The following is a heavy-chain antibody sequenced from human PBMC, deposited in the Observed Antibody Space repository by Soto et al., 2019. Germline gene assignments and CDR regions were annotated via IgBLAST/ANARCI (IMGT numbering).Heavy chain of an antibody. V-gene: IGHV4-34*01. CDR3: ARGDYDYIWGSYRYRPYNWFDP. Sequence: QVQLQQWGAGLLKPSETLSLTCAVYGGSFSGYYWSWIRQPPGKGLEWIGEINHSGSTNYNPSLKGRVTISVDTSKIQFSLKLSSVTDADTAVYYCARGDYDYIWGSYRYRPYNWFDPWGQGTLVTVSS. D-gene: IGHD3-16*02. CDR1: GGSFSGYY. J-gene: IGHJ5*02. CDR2: INHSGST.